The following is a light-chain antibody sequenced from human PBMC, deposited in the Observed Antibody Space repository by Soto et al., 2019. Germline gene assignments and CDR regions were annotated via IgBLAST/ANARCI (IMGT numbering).Light chain of an antibody. J-gene: IGKJ1*01. Sequence: IQMTQSPSTLSGSVGDRVTITCRASQTISSGLTWYQQKPGNAPKLLIYTASTLKSGVPSRFSGRGSGTEFTLTISSLQPDDFATYYCQHYYGYPGTFGQGTKVDIK. CDR1: QTISSG. CDR3: QHYYGYPGT. CDR2: TAS. V-gene: IGKV1-5*03.